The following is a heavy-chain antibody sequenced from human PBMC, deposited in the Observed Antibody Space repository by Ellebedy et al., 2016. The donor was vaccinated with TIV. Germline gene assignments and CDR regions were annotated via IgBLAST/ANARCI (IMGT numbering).Heavy chain of an antibody. Sequence: SLKISXAASGFIFDNYAMHWVRQAPGKGLEWVSGLHLHNGRIDYADSMKGRFTTSRDNAKNSLYLQMNSLRVEDTALYYCIRDVTPGGGDYWGQGTLVTVSS. CDR1: GFIFDNYA. V-gene: IGHV3-9*01. D-gene: IGHD3-16*01. J-gene: IGHJ4*02. CDR3: IRDVTPGGGDY. CDR2: LHLHNGRI.